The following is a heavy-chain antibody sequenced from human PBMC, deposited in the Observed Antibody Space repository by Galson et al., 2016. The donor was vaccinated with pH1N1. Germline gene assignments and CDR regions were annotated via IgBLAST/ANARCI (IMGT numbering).Heavy chain of an antibody. CDR2: IYYSGSA. CDR1: GGSISSGGYY. Sequence: TLSLTCTVSGGSISSGGYYWSWIRQHPGKGLGWIGYIYYSGSAYYNPSLKSRVSISVDTSKKQFSLKLSSVTAADTAVYYCARMGGSGEMGFYFDYWGQGTLVTVSS. V-gene: IGHV4-31*03. J-gene: IGHJ4*02. CDR3: ARMGGSGEMGFYFDY. D-gene: IGHD5-24*01.